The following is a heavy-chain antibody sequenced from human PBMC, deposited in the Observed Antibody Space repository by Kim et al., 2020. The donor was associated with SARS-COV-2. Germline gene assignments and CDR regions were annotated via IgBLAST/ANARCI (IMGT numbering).Heavy chain of an antibody. CDR3: ARDQFYYDSSGYYPHSAFDI. D-gene: IGHD3-22*01. CDR1: GFTFSSYE. CDR2: ISSSGSTI. J-gene: IGHJ3*02. V-gene: IGHV3-48*03. Sequence: GGSLRLSCAASGFTFSSYEMNWVRQAPGKGLEWVSYISSSGSTIYYADSVKGRFTISRDNAKNSLYLQMNSLRAEDTAVYYCARDQFYYDSSGYYPHSAFDIWGQGTMVTVSS.